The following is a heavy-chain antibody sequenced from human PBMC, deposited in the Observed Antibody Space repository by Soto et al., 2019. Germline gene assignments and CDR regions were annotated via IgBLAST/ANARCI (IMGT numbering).Heavy chain of an antibody. D-gene: IGHD1-1*01. V-gene: IGHV1-18*01. CDR2: ISAHNGNT. Sequence: QVHLVQSGAEVKKPGASVKVSCKGSGYGFTTYGITWVRQAPGQGLEWMAWISAHNGNTNYAQKLQGRGTVTRDTSTSTACMELRSLRSADAAVYYCARGRYGDYWGQGAPVTVSS. J-gene: IGHJ4*02. CDR3: ARGRYGDY. CDR1: GYGFTTYG.